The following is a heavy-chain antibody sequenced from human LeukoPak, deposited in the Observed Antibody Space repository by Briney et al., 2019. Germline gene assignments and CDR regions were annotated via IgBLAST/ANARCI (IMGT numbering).Heavy chain of an antibody. J-gene: IGHJ4*02. V-gene: IGHV1-18*04. CDR2: TSAYNGNT. D-gene: IGHD6-19*01. Sequence: ASVKVSCKASGYTFTSYGISRVRQAPGQGLEWMGWTSAYNGNTNYAQKLQGRVTMTTDTSTSTAYMELRSLRSDDTAVYYCARDQGAPIAVAATFDYWGQGTLVTVSS. CDR3: ARDQGAPIAVAATFDY. CDR1: GYTFTSYG.